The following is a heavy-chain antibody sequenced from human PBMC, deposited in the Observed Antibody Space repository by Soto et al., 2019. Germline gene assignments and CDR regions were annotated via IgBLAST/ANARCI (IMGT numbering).Heavy chain of an antibody. J-gene: IGHJ4*02. V-gene: IGHV3-23*01. CDR3: AKAHRVYGSTWFFFDS. D-gene: IGHD2-2*01. Sequence: EVQLLESGGGLVQPGGSLRLSCSASGFTFGNYAMRWVRQAPGKGLEWVSGITAGGGTTDYADSVKGRFTISRDNSKNTLELQMSSLRVEDTAVYYSAKAHRVYGSTWFFFDSWGQGSLVTVSS. CDR2: ITAGGGTT. CDR1: GFTFGNYA.